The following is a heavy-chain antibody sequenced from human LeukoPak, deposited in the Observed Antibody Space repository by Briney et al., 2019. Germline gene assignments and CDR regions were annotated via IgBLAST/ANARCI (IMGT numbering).Heavy chain of an antibody. Sequence: ASVKVSRKASGYIFTDYFMHWVRQAPGHGLEWMGGINPNSGGTNYAQKFQGNVAMTRDTSISTAYMELSRLRSDDTAVYYCARAYADGDHVDYIDYWGQAALVTVSS. D-gene: IGHD1-14*01. V-gene: IGHV1-2*02. J-gene: IGHJ4*02. CDR1: GYIFTDYF. CDR2: INPNSGGT. CDR3: ARAYADGDHVDYIDY.